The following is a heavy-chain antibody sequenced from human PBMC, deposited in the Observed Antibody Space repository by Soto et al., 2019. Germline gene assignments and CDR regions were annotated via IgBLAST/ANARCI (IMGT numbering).Heavy chain of an antibody. V-gene: IGHV1-69*01. D-gene: IGHD3-16*02. CDR3: AMHLYDYVWGSYRH. CDR2: IIPVFGTP. Sequence: QVQLVQSGAEVKETGSSVKVSCKSSGYIFKNYAVTWLRQAPGQGLEWMGGIIPVFGTPDYSQKFRGRVTITADESTSTVYMELRSLTSEDTAVYYCAMHLYDYVWGSYRHWGQGTLVTVSS. J-gene: IGHJ4*02. CDR1: GYIFKNYA.